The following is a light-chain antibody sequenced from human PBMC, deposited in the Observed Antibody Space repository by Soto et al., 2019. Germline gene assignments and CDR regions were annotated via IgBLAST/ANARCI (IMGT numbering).Light chain of an antibody. J-gene: IGKJ4*01. CDR3: KQTPVQPST. CDR1: QDIAIY. Sequence: IQLTQSPASLSASVGDRVTFTCRASQDIAIYLAWYQQKPGEAPNLLIHTASTLHGGVPSRFSGSGSGTDFTLTITSLQAEDVATYYCKQTPVQPSTFGGGTKVDIK. V-gene: IGKV1-9*01. CDR2: TAS.